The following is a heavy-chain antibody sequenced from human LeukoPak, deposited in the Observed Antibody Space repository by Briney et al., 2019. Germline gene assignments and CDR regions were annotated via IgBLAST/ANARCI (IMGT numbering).Heavy chain of an antibody. CDR1: GYTFTSYA. D-gene: IGHD3-22*01. Sequence: GASVKVSCKASGYTFTSYAMHWVRQAPGQRLEWMGWINAGNGNTKYSQKFQGRVTITRDTSASTAYMELSSLRSEDTAVYYCARCGPLDYYDSSGYYSTSPFDYWGQGTLVTVSS. V-gene: IGHV1-3*01. CDR2: INAGNGNT. CDR3: ARCGPLDYYDSSGYYSTSPFDY. J-gene: IGHJ4*02.